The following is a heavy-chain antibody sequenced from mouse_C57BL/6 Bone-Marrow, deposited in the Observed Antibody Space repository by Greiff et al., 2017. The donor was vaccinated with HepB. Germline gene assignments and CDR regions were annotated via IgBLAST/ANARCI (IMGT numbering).Heavy chain of an antibody. CDR1: GYTFTSYW. D-gene: IGHD1-1*01. CDR2: IHPNSGST. V-gene: IGHV1-64*01. Sequence: QVQLQQPGAELVKPGASVKLSCKASGYTFTSYWMHWVKQRPGQGLEWIGMIHPNSGSTNYNEKFKSKATLTVDKSSSTAYMQLSSLTSEDSAVYYCARGGGGSSQLYYFDYWGQGTTLTVSS. J-gene: IGHJ2*01. CDR3: ARGGGGSSQLYYFDY.